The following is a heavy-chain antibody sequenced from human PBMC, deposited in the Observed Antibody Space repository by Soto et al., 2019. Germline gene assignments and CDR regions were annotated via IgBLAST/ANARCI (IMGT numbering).Heavy chain of an antibody. CDR2: IYYSGST. J-gene: IGHJ6*02. CDR1: GGSISSYY. D-gene: IGHD3-10*01. CDR3: ARDPALWFGVPDV. V-gene: IGHV4-59*01. Sequence: PSETLSLTCTVSGGSISSYYWSWIRQPPGKGLEWIGYIYYSGSTNYNPSLKSRVTISVDTSKNQFSLKLSSVTAADTAVYYCARDPALWFGVPDVWGQGTTVTVSS.